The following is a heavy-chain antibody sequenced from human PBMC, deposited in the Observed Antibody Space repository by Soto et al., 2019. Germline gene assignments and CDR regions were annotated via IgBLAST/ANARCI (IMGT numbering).Heavy chain of an antibody. CDR1: GFTFSSYS. CDR3: ASDFSAVVVVPTAHLYYYYGMDV. Sequence: GGSLRLSCAASGFTFSSYSMNWFRKAPGKGLEWVSSISSSSSYIYYADSVKGRFTISRDHAKNSLYLQKNSLRAEDTAVYYWASDFSAVVVVPTAHLYYYYGMDVWGQGTTVTVSS. J-gene: IGHJ6*02. D-gene: IGHD2-2*01. CDR2: ISSSSSYI. V-gene: IGHV3-21*01.